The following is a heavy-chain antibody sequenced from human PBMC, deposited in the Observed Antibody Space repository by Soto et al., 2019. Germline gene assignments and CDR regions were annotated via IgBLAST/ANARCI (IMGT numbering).Heavy chain of an antibody. V-gene: IGHV3-48*02. CDR1: GFTLSSYS. CDR2: ISSSSRTI. J-gene: IGHJ6*02. CDR3: ARDNPRSSGWDV. Sequence: EVQLVESGGGLVQPGGSLRLSREASGFTLSSYSMNWARQAPGQGLEWVSYISSSSRTIYYADYVKGRFTISRDNAKNSLYLQMNSLRDEDTAVYYCARDNPRSSGWDVWGQGTTVTVSS.